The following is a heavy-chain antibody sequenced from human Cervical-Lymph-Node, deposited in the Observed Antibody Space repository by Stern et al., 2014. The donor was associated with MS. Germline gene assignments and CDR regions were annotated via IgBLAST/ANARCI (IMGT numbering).Heavy chain of an antibody. V-gene: IGHV3-30*04. CDR1: GFIFSNYA. CDR3: ASQI. CDR2: VSSDGANT. J-gene: IGHJ3*02. Sequence: VQLEESGGGVVQPGRSLRLSCAASGFIFSNYAMHWVRQPPGEGLEWVSVVSSDGANTYFADSVKGRFTIPRDNSKNTLYLQMNSLKIEDTAIYYCASQIWGQGTMVTVSS.